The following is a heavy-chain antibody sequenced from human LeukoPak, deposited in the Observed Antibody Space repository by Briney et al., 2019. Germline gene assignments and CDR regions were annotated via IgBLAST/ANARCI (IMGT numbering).Heavy chain of an antibody. CDR2: IRQDGSVK. V-gene: IGHV3-7*01. J-gene: IGHJ5*02. CDR3: ARWSHDSFGYYWISS. D-gene: IGHD3-22*01. CDR1: GFTFSGHW. Sequence: GGSLRLSCAASGFTFSGHWMTWVRQAPGKGLQWVASIRQDGSVKYYVDSVQGRFIISRDNAMNSLYLQMNSLRAEDTAVYYCARWSHDSFGYYWISSWGQGTLVTVSS.